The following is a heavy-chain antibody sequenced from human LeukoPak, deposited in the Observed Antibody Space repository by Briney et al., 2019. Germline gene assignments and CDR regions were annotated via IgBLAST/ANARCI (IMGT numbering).Heavy chain of an antibody. V-gene: IGHV4-59*12. CDR2: IYYSGST. J-gene: IGHJ6*03. CDR1: GGSISSYY. CDR3: ARSFAQGYYYYMDV. Sequence: PSETLSLTCTVSGGSISSYYWSWIRQPPGEGLEWIGYIYYSGSTNYNPSLKSRVTISVDTSKNQFSLKLSSVTAADTAVYYCARSFAQGYYYYMDVWGKGTTVTVSS.